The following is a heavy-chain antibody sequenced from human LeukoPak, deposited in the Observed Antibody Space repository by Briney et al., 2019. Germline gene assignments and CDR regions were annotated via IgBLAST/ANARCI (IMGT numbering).Heavy chain of an antibody. Sequence: RGSLRLSCAASGFTFSSYAMHWVRQAPGKGLEWVAVISYDGSNKYYADSVKGRFTISRDNSKNTLYLQMNSLRAEDTAVYYCARDHYDSSGYSDYWGQGTLVTVSS. CDR2: ISYDGSNK. J-gene: IGHJ4*02. CDR1: GFTFSSYA. D-gene: IGHD3-22*01. CDR3: ARDHYDSSGYSDY. V-gene: IGHV3-30-3*01.